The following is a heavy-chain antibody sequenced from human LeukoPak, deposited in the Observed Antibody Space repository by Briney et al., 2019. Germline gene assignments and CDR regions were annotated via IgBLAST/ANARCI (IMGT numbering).Heavy chain of an antibody. CDR2: INHSGST. CDR3: ARGIVYGSGSYYKAYYFDS. V-gene: IGHV4-34*01. Sequence: PSETLSLTCAVYGGSFSGYYWSWIRQPPGKGLEWIGEINHSGSTNYNPPLKSRVTISVDTSKNQFSLNLTSVTAADTAVYFCARGIVYGSGSYYKAYYFDSWGQGTLVTVSS. D-gene: IGHD3-10*01. J-gene: IGHJ4*02. CDR1: GGSFSGYY.